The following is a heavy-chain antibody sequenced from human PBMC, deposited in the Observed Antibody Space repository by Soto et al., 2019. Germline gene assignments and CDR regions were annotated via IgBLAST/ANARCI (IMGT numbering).Heavy chain of an antibody. CDR1: GFTFSSYS. CDR3: ANLLEAARRKATLIFDY. J-gene: IGHJ4*02. V-gene: IGHV3-23*01. CDR2: FRSGGDDGTT. D-gene: IGHD6-6*01. Sequence: PGGSLRLSCVASGFTFSSYSMSWVRQAPGKGLEWVSGFRSGGDDGTTHYADSVKGRFTISRDNSKNTLFLQMDSLRAEDTAVYYCANLLEAARRKATLIFDYWGQGTLVTVSS.